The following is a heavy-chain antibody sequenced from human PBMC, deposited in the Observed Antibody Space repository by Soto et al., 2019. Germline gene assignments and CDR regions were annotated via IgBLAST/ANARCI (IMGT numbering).Heavy chain of an antibody. V-gene: IGHV3-72*01. Sequence: GGSLRLSCAVSGFIFSDHYMDWVRQAPGKGLEWVGRSRNKDHRYSTEYAASVRGRFTISRGDSKNVLYLQMNSLRVEGTAVYYCVRVLNSFDVWGQGTMVTVSS. J-gene: IGHJ3*01. CDR2: SRNKDHRYST. CDR1: GFIFSDHY. D-gene: IGHD2-8*02. CDR3: VRVLNSFDV.